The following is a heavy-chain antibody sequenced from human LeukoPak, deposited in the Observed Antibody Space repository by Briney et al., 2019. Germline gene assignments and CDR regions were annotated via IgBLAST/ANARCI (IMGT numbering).Heavy chain of an antibody. J-gene: IGHJ4*02. V-gene: IGHV3-23*01. D-gene: IGHD5-18*01. CDR1: GCTFSKQA. Sequence: GGSLSLSFAACGCTFSKQAMNWVRQAPGRGREGVSSISGNGGLTYYADSVKGRFTISRDNSKNTLYLQMNSLRAEDTAVYYCTKVSRVRQLWSFDYWGQGTLVTVSS. CDR3: TKVSRVRQLWSFDY. CDR2: ISGNGGLT.